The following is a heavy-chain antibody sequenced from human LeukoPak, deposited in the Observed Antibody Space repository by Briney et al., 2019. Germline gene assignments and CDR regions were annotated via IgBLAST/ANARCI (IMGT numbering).Heavy chain of an antibody. CDR3: ARGRRPDAFDS. J-gene: IGHJ3*02. V-gene: IGHV3-33*01. CDR2: IWYDGSNK. Sequence: PGRSLRLSCAASGFTFSRYGMHWVRQAPGKGLEWVAVIWYDGSNKYYADSVKGRFTISRDNSKNTLYLQMNSLRAEDTAVYYCARGRRPDAFDSWGQGTRVTVSS. CDR1: GFTFSRYG.